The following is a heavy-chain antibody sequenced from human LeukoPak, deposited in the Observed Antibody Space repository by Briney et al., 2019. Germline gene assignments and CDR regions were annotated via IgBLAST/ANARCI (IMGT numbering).Heavy chain of an antibody. CDR2: IFYTGST. CDR3: ARHRDSSGYFQVMEAFDI. J-gene: IGHJ3*02. D-gene: IGHD3-22*01. Sequence: TSETLSLTCTVSGDSISNYYWAWVRQPPGKGLDWIGHIFYTGSTNYNPSLKSRVSISVDTSKNQFSLKLSSVTAADTAVYYCARHRDSSGYFQVMEAFDIWGQGTMVTVSS. V-gene: IGHV4-59*08. CDR1: GDSISNYY.